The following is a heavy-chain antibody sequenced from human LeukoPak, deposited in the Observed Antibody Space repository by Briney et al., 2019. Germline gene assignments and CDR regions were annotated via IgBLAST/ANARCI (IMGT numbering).Heavy chain of an antibody. CDR3: AREHCSGGSCRPYYYYGMDV. J-gene: IGHJ6*02. CDR2: ISSSGSTI. Sequence: PGGFLRLSCAASGFIFSTFPMHWVRQAPGKGLEWVSYISSSGSTIYYADSVKGRFTISRDNAKNSLYLQMNSLRAEDTAVYYCAREHCSGGSCRPYYYYGMDVWGQGTTVTVSS. D-gene: IGHD2-15*01. CDR1: GFIFSTFP. V-gene: IGHV3-48*04.